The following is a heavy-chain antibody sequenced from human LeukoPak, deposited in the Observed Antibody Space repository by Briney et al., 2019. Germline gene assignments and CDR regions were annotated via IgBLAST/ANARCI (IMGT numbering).Heavy chain of an antibody. J-gene: IGHJ6*02. Sequence: PSETLSLTCAVYGGSFSGYYWSWIRQPPGKGLEWIGEINHSGSTNYNPSLKSRVTTSVDTSKNQFSLKLTSVTAADTAVYYCARAGIGGFCSGGTCSYYYYGMDVWGQGTTVTVSS. D-gene: IGHD2-15*01. CDR1: GGSFSGYY. CDR2: INHSGST. CDR3: ARAGIGGFCSGGTCSYYYYGMDV. V-gene: IGHV4-34*01.